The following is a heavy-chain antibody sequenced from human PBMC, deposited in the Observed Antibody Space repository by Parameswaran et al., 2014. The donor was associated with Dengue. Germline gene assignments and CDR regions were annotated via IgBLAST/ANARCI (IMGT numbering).Heavy chain of an antibody. CDR2: IYPGDSDT. D-gene: IGHD4-23*01. CDR3: VGYGGNFVHY. V-gene: IGHV5-51*01. Sequence: VRQMPGKGLEWMGIIYPGDSDTRYSPSFQGQVTISADKSISTAYLQWSSLKASDTAMYYCVGYGGNFVHYWGQGTLVTVSS. J-gene: IGHJ4*02.